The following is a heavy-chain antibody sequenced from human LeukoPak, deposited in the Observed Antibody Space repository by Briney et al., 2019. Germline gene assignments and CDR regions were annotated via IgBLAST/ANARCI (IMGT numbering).Heavy chain of an antibody. D-gene: IGHD3-3*01. Sequence: GGSLRLSCAASGFTFSSYSMNWVRQAPGKGLEWVSSISSSSSYIYYADSVKGRFTISRDNAKNSLFLQMNSLRDEDTAVYYCARDVREWGGYYFDYWGQGTPVTVSS. CDR1: GFTFSSYS. CDR3: ARDVREWGGYYFDY. V-gene: IGHV3-21*01. J-gene: IGHJ4*02. CDR2: ISSSSSYI.